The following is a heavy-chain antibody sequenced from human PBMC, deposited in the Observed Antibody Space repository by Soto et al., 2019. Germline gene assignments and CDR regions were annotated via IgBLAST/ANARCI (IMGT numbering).Heavy chain of an antibody. D-gene: IGHD2-2*01. CDR2: INPNSGGT. J-gene: IGHJ4*02. CDR3: ARAALPPYQLLLYDY. V-gene: IGHV1-2*04. CDR1: GYTFTGYY. Sequence: QVQLVQTGAEVKKPGASVKVSCKASGYTFTGYYMHWVRQAPGQGLEWMGWINPNSGGTNYAQKFQGWVTMTRDTSISTAYMELSRLRSDDTAVYYCARAALPPYQLLLYDYWGQGTLVTVSS.